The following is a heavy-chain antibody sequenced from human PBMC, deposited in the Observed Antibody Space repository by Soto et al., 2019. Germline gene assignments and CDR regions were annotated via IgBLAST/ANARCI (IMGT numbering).Heavy chain of an antibody. J-gene: IGHJ6*02. Sequence: QVQLQESGPGLVKPSQTLSLTCTVSGGSISSGDFYWSWIRQPPGKGLEWTGYIYYSGSTYYNPYLKGRVTISVDTSKNQYSMKLSSVTAADTAVYYCAVPAAIKHYYGMHVWGQGTTVNVSS. CDR1: GGSISSGDFY. V-gene: IGHV4-30-4*01. D-gene: IGHD2-2*02. CDR3: AVPAAIKHYYGMHV. CDR2: IYYSGST.